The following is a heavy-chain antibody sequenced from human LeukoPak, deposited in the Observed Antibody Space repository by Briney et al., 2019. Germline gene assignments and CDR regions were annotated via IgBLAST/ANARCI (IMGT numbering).Heavy chain of an antibody. CDR2: MSPRSGNT. J-gene: IGHJ6*03. CDR1: GCTFTRYD. Sequence: ASVKVSCKTSGCTFTRYDIHWVRQAAGQGLEWMGWMSPRSGNTASARKFQGRVTMTRNTSINTAYMELSSLRPEDTAVYFCARGRTESYYYMDVWGRGTTVTIPS. CDR3: ARGRTESYYYMDV. V-gene: IGHV1-8*01. D-gene: IGHD3-10*01.